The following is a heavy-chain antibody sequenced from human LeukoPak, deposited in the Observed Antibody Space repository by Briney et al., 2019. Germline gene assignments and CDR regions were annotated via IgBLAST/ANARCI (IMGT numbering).Heavy chain of an antibody. J-gene: IGHJ5*02. CDR1: GVSISSSSYY. D-gene: IGHD4-17*01. Sequence: SETLSLTCTVSGVSISSSSYYWGWIRQPPGKGLEWIGSIYYSGNTYYNPYLKSRVAISADTSKNQFSLKVSSVIAADTAVYYCATHSFHDNGDPWGQGTLVTVSS. CDR2: IYYSGNT. CDR3: ATHSFHDNGDP. V-gene: IGHV4-39*01.